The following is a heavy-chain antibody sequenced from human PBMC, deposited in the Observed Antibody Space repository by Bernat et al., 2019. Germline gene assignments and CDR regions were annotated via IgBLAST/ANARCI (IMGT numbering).Heavy chain of an antibody. V-gene: IGHV3-30*18. J-gene: IGHJ3*02. CDR3: AKGSDYGDYVRDAFDI. CDR1: GFTFSYYG. D-gene: IGHD4-17*01. CDR2: ISYDGSNK. Sequence: QMHLVESGGGVVQPGRSLRLSCAASGFTFSYYGMHWVRQAPGKGLEWVAVISYDGSNKYYADSVKGRFTISRDNSKNTLYLQVNSLRAEDTAVYYCAKGSDYGDYVRDAFDIWGQGTMVTVSS.